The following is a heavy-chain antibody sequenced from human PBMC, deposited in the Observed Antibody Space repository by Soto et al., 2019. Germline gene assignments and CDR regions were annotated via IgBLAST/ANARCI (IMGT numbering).Heavy chain of an antibody. CDR1: GFTFGDYA. Sequence: GGSLRLSCTASGFTFGDYAMSWFRQAPGKGLEWVGFIRSKAYGGTTEYAASVKGRFTISRDDSKSIAYLQMNSLKTEDTAVYYCTRDMDYGDYEVVYYYYGMDVWGQGTTVTVSS. J-gene: IGHJ6*02. D-gene: IGHD4-17*01. CDR3: TRDMDYGDYEVVYYYYGMDV. V-gene: IGHV3-49*03. CDR2: IRSKAYGGTT.